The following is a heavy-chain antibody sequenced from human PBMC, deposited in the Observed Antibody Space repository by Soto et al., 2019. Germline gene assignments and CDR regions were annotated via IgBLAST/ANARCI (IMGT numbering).Heavy chain of an antibody. Sequence: SETLSLTCAVSGYSISSGYYWGWIRQPPGKGLEWIGSIYHSGSTYYNPSLKCRVTISVDTSKNQFSLKLSSVTAADTAVYYCARDGNSGAFDIWGQGTMVTVSS. J-gene: IGHJ3*02. V-gene: IGHV4-38-2*02. CDR2: IYHSGST. D-gene: IGHD1-7*01. CDR1: GYSISSGYY. CDR3: ARDGNSGAFDI.